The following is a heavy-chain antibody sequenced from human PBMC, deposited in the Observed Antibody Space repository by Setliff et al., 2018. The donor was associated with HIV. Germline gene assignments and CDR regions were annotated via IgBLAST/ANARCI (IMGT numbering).Heavy chain of an antibody. CDR1: GGSFSDSY. V-gene: IGHV4-34*01. CDR2: INHSGMS. CDR3: ARGGGFWSGQLDY. Sequence: KPSETLSLTCAVHGGSFSDSYWTWIRQPPGKGLEWIGEINHSGMSNFNPSLKSRVTIPVDTPRKQFSLELSSVTAADTAVYYCARGGGFWSGQLDYWGQGTLVTVSS. D-gene: IGHD3-3*01. J-gene: IGHJ4*02.